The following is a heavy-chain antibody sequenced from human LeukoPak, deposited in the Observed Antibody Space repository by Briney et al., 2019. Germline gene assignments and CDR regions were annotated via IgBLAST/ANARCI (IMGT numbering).Heavy chain of an antibody. CDR2: INGGSGNS. Sequence: GESLKISCAASGFTFNNYAMTWVRQAPGKGLEWVSVINGGSGNSYYADSVKGRFTVSRDNSKNTLYLQMNSLRDEDTAVYYCAKGQGYNYGDSIDYWGQGTLVTVSS. CDR1: GFTFNNYA. CDR3: AKGQGYNYGDSIDY. D-gene: IGHD5-18*01. V-gene: IGHV3-23*01. J-gene: IGHJ4*02.